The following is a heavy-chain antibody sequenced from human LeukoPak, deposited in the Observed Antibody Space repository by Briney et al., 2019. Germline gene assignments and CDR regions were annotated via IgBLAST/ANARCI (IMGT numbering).Heavy chain of an antibody. V-gene: IGHV1-46*01. CDR2: INPSGGST. D-gene: IGHD5-24*01. CDR1: GYTFTGYY. CDR3: ARDMMATIKVSKLGGFDI. Sequence: ASVKVSCKASGYTFTGYYMHWVRQAPGQGLEWMGVINPSGGSTTYAQKFQGRVTMTRDTSTSTVYMELSSLRSEDTAVYYCARDMMATIKVSKLGGFDIWGQGTMVTVSS. J-gene: IGHJ3*02.